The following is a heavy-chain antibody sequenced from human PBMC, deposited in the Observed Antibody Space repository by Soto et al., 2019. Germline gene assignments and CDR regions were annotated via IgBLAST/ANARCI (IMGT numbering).Heavy chain of an antibody. CDR1: GGTFGSHA. Sequence: SVKVSCKASGGTFGSHAITWVRQAPGQGLEWMGDTIPIFDTTKYAQNFQGRVTISADESTSTAYMELSSLSSEDTAVYYCAKWGSGSSSYYSFGLEVWGEGTAVTVS. CDR2: TIPIFDTT. CDR3: AKWGSGSSSYYSFGLEV. D-gene: IGHD1-26*01. J-gene: IGHJ6*02. V-gene: IGHV1-69*13.